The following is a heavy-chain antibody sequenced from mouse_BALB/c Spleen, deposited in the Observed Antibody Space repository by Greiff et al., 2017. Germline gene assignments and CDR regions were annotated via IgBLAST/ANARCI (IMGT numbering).Heavy chain of an antibody. D-gene: IGHD1-1*01. CDR2: ISSGGSYT. Sequence: EVQLVESGGDLVKPGGSLKLSCAASGFTFSSYGMSWVRQTPDKRLEWVATISSGGSYTYYPDSVKGRFTISRDNAKNTLYLQMSSLKSEDTAMYYCARHYGSSEDYWGQGTSGTVSS. CDR1: GFTFSSYG. J-gene: IGHJ4*01. V-gene: IGHV5-6*01. CDR3: ARHYGSSEDY.